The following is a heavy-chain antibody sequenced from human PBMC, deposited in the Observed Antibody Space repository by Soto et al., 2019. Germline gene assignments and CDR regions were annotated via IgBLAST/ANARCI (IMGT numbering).Heavy chain of an antibody. CDR2: ISSSSYTI. Sequence: PGGSLRLSCTASGFTFNTYNMNWVRQAPGKGLEWVSYISSSSYTIKYADSVEGRFTVSRDNGKNTLYLQMNSLRDEDTAVYYCATPSIAARGYFDYWGQGTLVTVSS. CDR1: GFTFNTYN. CDR3: ATPSIAARGYFDY. V-gene: IGHV3-48*02. D-gene: IGHD6-6*01. J-gene: IGHJ4*02.